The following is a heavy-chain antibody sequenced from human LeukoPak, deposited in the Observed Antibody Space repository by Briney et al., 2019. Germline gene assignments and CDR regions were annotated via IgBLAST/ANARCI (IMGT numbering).Heavy chain of an antibody. V-gene: IGHV4-61*02. CDR1: GGSISSGSYY. D-gene: IGHD6-13*01. Sequence: SQTLSLTCTVSGGSISSGSYYWSWIRQPAGKGLEWIGRIYTSGSTNYNPSLKSRVTVSVDTSKNQFSLKLSSVTAADTAVYYCARDLAAGGHFDYWGQGTLVTVSS. J-gene: IGHJ4*02. CDR3: ARDLAAGGHFDY. CDR2: IYTSGST.